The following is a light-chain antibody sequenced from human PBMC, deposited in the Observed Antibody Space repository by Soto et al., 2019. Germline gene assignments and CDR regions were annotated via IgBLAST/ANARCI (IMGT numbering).Light chain of an antibody. CDR2: EVS. CDR3: SSYAGINNV. J-gene: IGLJ1*01. Sequence: QSVLTQPPSASGSPGQSVTISCTGTSSDVGGFNYVSWYQQHPGKAPKLMIYEVSKRPSGVPDRFSGSKSGNTASLTVSGLQAEDEADYYCSSYAGINNVFGTGTKVTVL. V-gene: IGLV2-8*01. CDR1: SSDVGGFNY.